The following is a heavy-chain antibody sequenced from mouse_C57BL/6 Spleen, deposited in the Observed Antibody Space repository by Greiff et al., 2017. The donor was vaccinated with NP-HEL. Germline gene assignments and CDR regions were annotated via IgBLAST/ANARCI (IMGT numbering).Heavy chain of an antibody. J-gene: IGHJ4*01. CDR2: IYPGNSDT. Sequence: EVKLMESGTVLARPGASVKMSCKTSGYTFTSYWMHWVKQRPGQGLEWIGAIYPGNSDTSYNQKFKGKAKLTAVTSASTAYMELSSLTNEDSAVYYCTLITTVVARGDAMDYWGQGTSVTVSS. D-gene: IGHD1-1*01. CDR3: TLITTVVARGDAMDY. V-gene: IGHV1-5*01. CDR1: GYTFTSYW.